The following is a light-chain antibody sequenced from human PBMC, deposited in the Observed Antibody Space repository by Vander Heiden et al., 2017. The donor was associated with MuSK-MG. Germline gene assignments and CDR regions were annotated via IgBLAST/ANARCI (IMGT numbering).Light chain of an antibody. V-gene: IGLV2-14*03. CDR2: DVG. CDR3: ASYPTSTPYV. Sequence: SALTQPASVSGSPGQSISISCTGTSSDIGGYNFVSWFLHHPAKVPNLIIYDVGNRPPGISNRFSASKSGNTASLTIFGLQAEDEADYYCASYPTSTPYVFGTGTKVTVL. J-gene: IGLJ1*01. CDR1: SSDIGGYNF.